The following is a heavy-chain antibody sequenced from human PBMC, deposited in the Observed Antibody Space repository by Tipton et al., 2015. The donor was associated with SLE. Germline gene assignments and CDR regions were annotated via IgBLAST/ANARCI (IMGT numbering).Heavy chain of an antibody. D-gene: IGHD2-15*01. J-gene: IGHJ3*02. CDR2: IYYSGTT. CDR1: GGSISSSSYY. V-gene: IGHV4-39*07. Sequence: TLSLTCTVSGGSISSSSYYWGWIRQPPGKGPEWIGNIYYSGTTYYNPSLKSRVSISVDTSKNQFSLKMRSVTAADTAVYYCARGRGGGESDAFDIWGQGTMVTVSS. CDR3: ARGRGGGESDAFDI.